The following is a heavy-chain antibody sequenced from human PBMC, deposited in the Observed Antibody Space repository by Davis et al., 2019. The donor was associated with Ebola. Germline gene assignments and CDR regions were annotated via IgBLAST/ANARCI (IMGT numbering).Heavy chain of an antibody. D-gene: IGHD3-10*01. CDR2: INPNSGGT. CDR3: ATLWFGELLGMDV. Sequence: ASVKVSCKASGYTFSGYYMHWVRQAPGQGLEWMGRINPNSGGTNYAQKFQGRVTMTRDTSISTAYMELSRLRSDDTAVYYCATLWFGELLGMDVWGKGTTVTVSS. V-gene: IGHV1-2*06. J-gene: IGHJ6*04. CDR1: GYTFSGYY.